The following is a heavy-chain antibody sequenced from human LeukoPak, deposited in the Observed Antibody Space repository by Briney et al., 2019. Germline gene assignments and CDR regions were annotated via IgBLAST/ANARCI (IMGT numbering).Heavy chain of an antibody. CDR3: ARAGDYDYVWGSYRYRVFDY. Sequence: ASVTVSFTASGYTFTSYGISWVRQAPGQGLEWMGWISAYNGNTNYAQKLQGRVTMTTDTSTSTAYMELRSLRSDDTAVYYCARAGDYDYVWGSYRYRVFDYWGQGTLVTVSS. J-gene: IGHJ4*02. V-gene: IGHV1-18*01. CDR2: ISAYNGNT. D-gene: IGHD3-16*02. CDR1: GYTFTSYG.